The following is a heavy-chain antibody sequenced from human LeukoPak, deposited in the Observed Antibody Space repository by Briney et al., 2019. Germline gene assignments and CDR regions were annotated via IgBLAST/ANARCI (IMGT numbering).Heavy chain of an antibody. V-gene: IGHV4-39*07. J-gene: IGHJ4*02. CDR1: GGSISSGGYY. CDR2: INHSGST. Sequence: PSETLSLTCTVSGGSISSGGYYWRWIRQPPGKGLEWIGEINHSGSTNYNPSLKSRVTISVDTSKNQFSLKLSSVTAADTAVYYCARGRPSTWYSSGWFIDYWGQGTLVTVSS. D-gene: IGHD6-19*01. CDR3: ARGRPSTWYSSGWFIDY.